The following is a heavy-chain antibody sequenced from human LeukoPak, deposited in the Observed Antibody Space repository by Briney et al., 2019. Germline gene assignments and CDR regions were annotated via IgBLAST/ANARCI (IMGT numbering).Heavy chain of an antibody. D-gene: IGHD2/OR15-2a*01. Sequence: GESLKISCKGSGYSFTSYWIGWVRQMPGKGLEWMGIIYPGDSDTRYSPSFQGQVTISADKSISTAYLQWSSLKASDTAMYYCARRSSFADDYYYMDVWGKGTTVTVSS. CDR3: ARRSSFADDYYYMDV. CDR1: GYSFTSYW. CDR2: IYPGDSDT. J-gene: IGHJ6*03. V-gene: IGHV5-51*01.